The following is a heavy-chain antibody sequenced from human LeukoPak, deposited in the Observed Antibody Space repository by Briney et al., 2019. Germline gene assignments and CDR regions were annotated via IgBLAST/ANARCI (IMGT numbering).Heavy chain of an antibody. CDR1: GGSISSYY. J-gene: IGHJ4*02. CDR2: IYYSGST. D-gene: IGHD3-22*01. Sequence: KASETLSLTCTVSGGSISSYYWSWIRQPPGKGLEWIGYIYYSGSTNYNPSLKSRVTISVDTSKNQFSLKLSSVIAADTAVYYCARGRSLYDSSGYAYWGQGTLVTVSS. V-gene: IGHV4-59*01. CDR3: ARGRSLYDSSGYAY.